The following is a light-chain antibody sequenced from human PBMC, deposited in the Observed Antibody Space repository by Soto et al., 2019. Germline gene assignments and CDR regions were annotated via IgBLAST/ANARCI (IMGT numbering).Light chain of an antibody. V-gene: IGKV1-5*03. CDR1: QSISTW. J-gene: IGKJ1*01. Sequence: DIQMTQSPSTLSASVGDRVTITCRASQSISTWLAWYQQKPGKAPKLLIYKASSLESGVPSRFSGSASGTDFSLTISSLQPDDFAIYYCQQYNSYVWTFGQGTKVEIK. CDR2: KAS. CDR3: QQYNSYVWT.